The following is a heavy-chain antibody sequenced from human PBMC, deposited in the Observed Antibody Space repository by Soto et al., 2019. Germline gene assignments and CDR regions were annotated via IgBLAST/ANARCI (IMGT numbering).Heavy chain of an antibody. V-gene: IGHV4-59*01. J-gene: IGHJ4*02. CDR2: VYHTGNT. D-gene: IGHD1-20*01. CDR3: AREQYNWKL. Sequence: ETLSLTCSVSGVSITSYYWTWIRHSPGKGLEWIGYVYHTGNTYYNPSLKSRVTISLDTSKNQVSLRLRSVTAADTAVYYCAREQYNWKLWGQGTLVTVSS. CDR1: GVSITSYY.